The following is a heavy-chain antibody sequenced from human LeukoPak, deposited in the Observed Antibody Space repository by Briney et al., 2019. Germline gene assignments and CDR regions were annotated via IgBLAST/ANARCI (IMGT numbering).Heavy chain of an antibody. CDR2: IIPIFGTA. Sequence: ASVKVSCKASGGTFSSYAISWVRQAPGQGLEWMGGIIPIFGTANYAQKFQGRVTITADESTSTAYMELSSLRSEDTAVYYCARGGADYDFGDGDYFQHWGQGTLVTASS. V-gene: IGHV1-69*13. CDR1: GGTFSSYA. D-gene: IGHD3-3*01. CDR3: ARGGADYDFGDGDYFQH. J-gene: IGHJ1*01.